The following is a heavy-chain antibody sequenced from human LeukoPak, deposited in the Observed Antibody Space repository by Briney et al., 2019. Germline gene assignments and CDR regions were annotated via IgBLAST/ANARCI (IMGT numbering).Heavy chain of an antibody. D-gene: IGHD6-13*01. CDR1: GFTFSSYS. J-gene: IGHJ3*02. Sequence: GGSLRLSCAASGFTFSSYSMNWVRQAPGKGLEWVSSISSSSSYIYYADSVKGRFTISRDNAKNSLYLQMNSLRAEDTAVYYCARKRYSSTSDAFDIWGQGTMVTVSS. CDR3: ARKRYSSTSDAFDI. CDR2: ISSSSSYI. V-gene: IGHV3-21*01.